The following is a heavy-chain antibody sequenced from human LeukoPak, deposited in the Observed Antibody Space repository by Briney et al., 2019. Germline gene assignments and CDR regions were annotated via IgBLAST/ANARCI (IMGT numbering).Heavy chain of an antibody. Sequence: ASVKVSCKASGYTFTSSDINWVRQAAGQGLEWMGWINPNSGRTGYAQKFQGRVTMTANTSIGTAYMELRSLRFDDTAVYYCARGRSGLAAAGTYDYWGQGTLITVSS. J-gene: IGHJ4*02. V-gene: IGHV1-8*01. CDR2: INPNSGRT. D-gene: IGHD6-13*01. CDR1: GYTFTSSD. CDR3: ARGRSGLAAAGTYDY.